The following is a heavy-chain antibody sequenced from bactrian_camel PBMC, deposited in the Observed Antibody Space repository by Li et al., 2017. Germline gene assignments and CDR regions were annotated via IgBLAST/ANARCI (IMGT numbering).Heavy chain of an antibody. Sequence: HVQLVESGGGYVQPGGSLRLSCAASAFTFSSYTMYWVRLAPGKGLEWVSGINSGGGMTYYADSVKGRFTISRDNAKNTVYLQLNSLKTEDMAMYYCAKESYGLGVDWGQGTQVTVS. CDR1: AFTFSSYT. V-gene: IGHV3S1*01. D-gene: IGHD5*01. CDR2: INSGGGMT. CDR3: AKESYGLGVD. J-gene: IGHJ4*01.